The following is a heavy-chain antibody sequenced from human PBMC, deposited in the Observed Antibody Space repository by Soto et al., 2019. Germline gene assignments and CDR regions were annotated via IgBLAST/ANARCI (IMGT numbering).Heavy chain of an antibody. D-gene: IGHD2-2*02. Sequence: QVQLQESGPGLVKPSQTLSLTCTVSGGSISSGGYYWSWIRQHPGKGLEWIGYIYDSGSTYYNPSLKSRVTISVDTSKSQFSLKLSSVTAADTAVYYCARSVPAAIRYGMDVWGQGTTVTVSS. V-gene: IGHV4-31*03. CDR2: IYDSGST. CDR3: ARSVPAAIRYGMDV. J-gene: IGHJ6*02. CDR1: GGSISSGGYY.